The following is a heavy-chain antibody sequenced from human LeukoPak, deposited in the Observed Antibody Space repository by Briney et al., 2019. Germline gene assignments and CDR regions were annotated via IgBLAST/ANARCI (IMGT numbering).Heavy chain of an antibody. CDR2: INHSGST. V-gene: IGHV4-34*01. J-gene: IGHJ4*02. D-gene: IGHD1-26*01. Sequence: SETLSLTCAVYGGSFSGYYWSWIRQPPGKGLEWIGGINHSGSTNYNPSLKSRVTISVDTSKNQFSLKLSSVTAADTAVYYCARVYGSYSYYFDYWGQGTLVTVSS. CDR3: ARVYGSYSYYFDY. CDR1: GGSFSGYY.